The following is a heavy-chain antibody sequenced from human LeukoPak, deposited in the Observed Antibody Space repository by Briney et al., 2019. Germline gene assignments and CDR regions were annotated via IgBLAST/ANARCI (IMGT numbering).Heavy chain of an antibody. CDR1: GSSISSSS. V-gene: IGHV3-21*05. J-gene: IGHJ4*02. CDR2: ISSSSSYI. D-gene: IGHD6-13*01. CDR3: AREKAAAGSNFDY. Sequence: PSETLSLTCTVSGSSISSSSYYWGWIRQPPGKGREWVSYISSSSSYIYYADSVKGRFTISRDNAKNSLYLQMNSLRAEDTAVYYCAREKAAAGSNFDYWGQGTLVTVSS.